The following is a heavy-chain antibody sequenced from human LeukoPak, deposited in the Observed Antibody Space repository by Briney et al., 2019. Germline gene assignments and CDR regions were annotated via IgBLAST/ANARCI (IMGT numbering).Heavy chain of an antibody. J-gene: IGHJ4*02. Sequence: SSETLSLTCTVSGPSISSGDYYWSWLRQPPGKGLEWIGYIYYSGSTYYNPSLKSRVTIAVDASKNQFSLKLSYVTAADTAVYYCARGRLYYDSSGYYPNFDYWGQGTLVTLSS. CDR3: ARGRLYYDSSGYYPNFDY. V-gene: IGHV4-30-4*08. CDR1: GPSISSGDYY. CDR2: IYYSGST. D-gene: IGHD3-22*01.